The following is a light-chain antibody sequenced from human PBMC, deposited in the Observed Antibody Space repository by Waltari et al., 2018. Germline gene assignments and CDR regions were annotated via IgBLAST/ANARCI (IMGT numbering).Light chain of an antibody. CDR1: SNDVGGYNS. Sequence: QSALTQPASVSGSPGQSVTIFCAGTSNDVGGYNSVSWYQEHPGQAPSVIIYDVSARPSGVSDRFSGSKSGNTASLTISGLQAEDEADYYCSSQSSNDVVLFGGGTKLTVL. V-gene: IGLV2-14*01. CDR3: SSQSSNDVVL. J-gene: IGLJ2*01. CDR2: DVS.